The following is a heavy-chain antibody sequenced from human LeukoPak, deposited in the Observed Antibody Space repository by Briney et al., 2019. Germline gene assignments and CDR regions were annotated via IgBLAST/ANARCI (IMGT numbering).Heavy chain of an antibody. CDR1: GFTFGSYG. CDR2: ISYDGSNK. J-gene: IGHJ4*02. D-gene: IGHD4-17*01. Sequence: GGSLRLSCAASGFTFGSYGMHWVRQAPGKGLEWVAVISYDGSNKYYADSVKGRFTVSRDNAKKSLFLQMSSLRVEDTAVYYCARDPSLESDYGVYSADWGQGTLVTVS. CDR3: ARDPSLESDYGVYSAD. V-gene: IGHV3-30*03.